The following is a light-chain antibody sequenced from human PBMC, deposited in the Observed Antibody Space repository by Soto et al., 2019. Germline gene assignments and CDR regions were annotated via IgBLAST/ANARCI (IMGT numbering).Light chain of an antibody. CDR3: HQTCNILFT. Sequence: DIQMTQSPSSLTASVGDRVTITCRASQTITNSLHWYQQKPGKAPKLLIYSASSLQSGVPSRFNGSGSGTDFTLTISSLEPEDFGNYYCHQTCNILFTFGPGTKVD. J-gene: IGKJ3*01. CDR1: QTITNS. V-gene: IGKV1-39*01. CDR2: SAS.